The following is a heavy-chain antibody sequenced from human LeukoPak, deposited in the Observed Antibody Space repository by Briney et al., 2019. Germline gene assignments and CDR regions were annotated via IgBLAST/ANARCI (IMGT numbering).Heavy chain of an antibody. V-gene: IGHV1-46*01. CDR2: INPSGGST. CDR1: GYTFTSYY. CDR3: AREAAARPQGFDY. Sequence: ASVKASCKASGYTFTSYYMHWVRQAPGQGLEWMGIINPSGGSTSYAQKFQVRVTMTRDTSTSTVYMELSSLRSEDTAVYYCAREAAARPQGFDYWGQGTLVTVSS. D-gene: IGHD6-6*01. J-gene: IGHJ4*02.